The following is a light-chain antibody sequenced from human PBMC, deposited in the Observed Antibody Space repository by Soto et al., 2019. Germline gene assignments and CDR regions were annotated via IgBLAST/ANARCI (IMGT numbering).Light chain of an antibody. CDR3: QHYNSYSWT. CDR1: QSISSW. J-gene: IGKJ1*01. V-gene: IGKV1-5*01. CDR2: DAS. Sequence: DIQMTQSPSTLSASVGDRVTITCRASQSISSWLSWYQQKPGKAPKLLIYDASSLESGVPSRFSGSGSGTEFTLTISSLQPDDFATYYCQHYNSYSWTFGQGTKVDI.